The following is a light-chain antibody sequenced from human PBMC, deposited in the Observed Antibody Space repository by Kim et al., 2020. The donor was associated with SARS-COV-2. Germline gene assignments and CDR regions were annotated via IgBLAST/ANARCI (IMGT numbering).Light chain of an antibody. Sequence: TVTSSCTGSGGSIANNYVQWHQQRPGSAPTTVISQDDQRPSGVPERFSGSIDSSSNSASLTISGLKREDEADYYCQSYDNNNQDWVFGGGTQLTV. V-gene: IGLV6-57*02. CDR3: QSYDNNNQDWV. J-gene: IGLJ3*02. CDR2: QDD. CDR1: GGSIANNY.